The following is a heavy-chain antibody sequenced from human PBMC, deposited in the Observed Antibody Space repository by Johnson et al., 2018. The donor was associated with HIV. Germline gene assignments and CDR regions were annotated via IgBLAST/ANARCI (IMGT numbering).Heavy chain of an antibody. CDR1: GFTFSSYG. D-gene: IGHD1-26*01. CDR3: AGGSYNDAFDI. Sequence: QVQLVESGGGVVQPGRSLRLSCAASGFTFSSYGMHWVRQAPGKGLEWVAVIWYDGSNQYYADSVKGRFTISRDNSKNTLYLQMNSLRAEDTAVYYCAGGSYNDAFDIWGQGTMVTVSS. V-gene: IGHV3-33*01. CDR2: IWYDGSNQ. J-gene: IGHJ3*02.